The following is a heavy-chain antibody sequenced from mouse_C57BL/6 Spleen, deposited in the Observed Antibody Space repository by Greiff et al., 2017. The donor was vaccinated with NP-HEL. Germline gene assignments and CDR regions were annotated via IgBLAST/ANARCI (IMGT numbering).Heavy chain of an antibody. J-gene: IGHJ2*01. CDR1: GYSITSGYY. CDR3: ARVRAWDYFDY. Sequence: EVQLVESGPGLVKPSQSLSLTCSVTGYSITSGYYWNWIRQFPGNKLEWMGYISYDGSNNYNPSLKNRISITRDTSKNQFFLKLNSVTTEDTATYYCARVRAWDYFDYWGQGTTLTVSS. V-gene: IGHV3-6*01. CDR2: ISYDGSN. D-gene: IGHD3-1*01.